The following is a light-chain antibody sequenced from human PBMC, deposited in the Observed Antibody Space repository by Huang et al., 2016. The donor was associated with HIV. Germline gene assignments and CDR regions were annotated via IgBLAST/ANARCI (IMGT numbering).Light chain of an antibody. CDR3: QQYNKWPRT. Sequence: EIVMTQSPATLSVSPGERATLSCRASQSVTGNLAWSQHKPGQPPRRLIYGASTRAAGAAARFNASGSGTEFTLTINSLQSEDFAVYYCQQYNKWPRTFGPGTKVDVK. V-gene: IGKV3-15*01. J-gene: IGKJ3*01. CDR2: GAS. CDR1: QSVTGN.